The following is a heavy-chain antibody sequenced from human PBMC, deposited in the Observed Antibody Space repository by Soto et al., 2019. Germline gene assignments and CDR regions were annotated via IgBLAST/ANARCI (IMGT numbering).Heavy chain of an antibody. Sequence: GESLQISCKGSGYRFTNYGIGCVRQMPGKGLEWMGIIYPGDSDTRYSPSFQGQVTISADKSISTAYLQWSSLKASDTAMYYCARRGCSSTSCYRDAFDIWGQGTMVTVS. D-gene: IGHD2-2*01. J-gene: IGHJ3*02. V-gene: IGHV5-51*01. CDR3: ARRGCSSTSCYRDAFDI. CDR1: GYRFTNYG. CDR2: IYPGDSDT.